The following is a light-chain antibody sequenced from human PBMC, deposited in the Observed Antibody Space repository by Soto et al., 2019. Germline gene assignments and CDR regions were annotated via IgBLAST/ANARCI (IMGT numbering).Light chain of an antibody. CDR1: QSLLHSNGYYY. CDR2: MTS. CDR3: MQALHSPRT. V-gene: IGKV2-28*01. Sequence: DIVMTQSPLSLPVTPGEPAFISCRSSQSLLHSNGYYYLDWYVQKPGQSPQLLIYMTSFRSSGVPDRFSGSASVTDFTLKISRVEAEDVGVYYCMQALHSPRTFGQGTKVEIK. J-gene: IGKJ1*01.